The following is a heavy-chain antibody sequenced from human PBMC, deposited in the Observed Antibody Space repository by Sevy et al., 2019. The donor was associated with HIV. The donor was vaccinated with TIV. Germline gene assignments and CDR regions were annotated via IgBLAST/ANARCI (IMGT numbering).Heavy chain of an antibody. CDR1: GFTFSSYS. Sequence: QLGGPLRLSCAASGFTFSSYSMNWVRQAPGKGLEWVSYISSSSSTIYYADSVKGRFTISRDNAKNSLYLQMNSLRDEDTAVYYCARSTGEYYDILTGTHAFDIWGQGTMVTVSS. V-gene: IGHV3-48*02. CDR3: ARSTGEYYDILTGTHAFDI. J-gene: IGHJ3*02. D-gene: IGHD3-9*01. CDR2: ISSSSSTI.